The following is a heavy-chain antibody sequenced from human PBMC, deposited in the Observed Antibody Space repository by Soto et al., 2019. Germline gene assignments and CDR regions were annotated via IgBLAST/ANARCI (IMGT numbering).Heavy chain of an antibody. CDR2: IYHSGST. CDR1: GGSISSSNW. J-gene: IGHJ6*02. CDR3: ARTRYTVTTDYYGMDV. V-gene: IGHV4-4*02. D-gene: IGHD4-17*01. Sequence: SETLSLTCAVSGGSISSSNWWSWVRQPPGKGLEWIGEIYHSGSTNYNPSLKSRVTISVDKSKNQFSLKLSSVTAADTAVYYCARTRYTVTTDYYGMDVWGQGTTVTVSS.